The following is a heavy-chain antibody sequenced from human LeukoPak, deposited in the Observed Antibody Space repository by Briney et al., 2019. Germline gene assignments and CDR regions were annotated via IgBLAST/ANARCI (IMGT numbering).Heavy chain of an antibody. V-gene: IGHV1-2*02. CDR3: ACNDILTLGDYYYYYMDV. D-gene: IGHD3-9*01. CDR2: INPNSGGT. J-gene: IGHJ6*03. Sequence: ASVKVSCKASGYTFTGYYMHWVRQAPGQGLEWMGWINPNSGGTNYAQKFQGRVTMTRDTSTSTAYMELSRLRSDDTAVYYCACNDILTLGDYYYYYMDVWGKGTTVTVSS. CDR1: GYTFTGYY.